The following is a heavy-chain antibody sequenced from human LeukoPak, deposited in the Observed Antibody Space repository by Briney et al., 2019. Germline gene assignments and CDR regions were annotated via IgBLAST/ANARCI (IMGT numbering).Heavy chain of an antibody. J-gene: IGHJ4*02. CDR2: IRSKANSYAT. Sequence: GGSLRLSCAASGFTFSGSAMHWVRQASGKGLEWVGRIRSKANSYATAYAASVKGRFTISRDDSKNTAYLQMNSLKTEDTAVYYCTSQLELQFGTDFDYWGQGTLVTVSS. D-gene: IGHD1-7*01. CDR1: GFTFSGSA. V-gene: IGHV3-73*01. CDR3: TSQLELQFGTDFDY.